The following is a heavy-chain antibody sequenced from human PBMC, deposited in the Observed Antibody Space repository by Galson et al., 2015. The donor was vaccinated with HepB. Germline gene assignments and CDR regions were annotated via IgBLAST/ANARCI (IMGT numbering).Heavy chain of an antibody. V-gene: IGHV1-69*04. CDR1: GGTFKNYV. CDR3: ARNLDY. J-gene: IGHJ4*02. CDR2: IVPIVGVP. Sequence: SVKVSCKASGGTFKNYVFSWVRQAPGQGLEWVGRIVPIVGVPNYEENFRGRVTISADKSTTTVYMELRGLKFEDTGMYYCARNLDYWGQGTEITVSS.